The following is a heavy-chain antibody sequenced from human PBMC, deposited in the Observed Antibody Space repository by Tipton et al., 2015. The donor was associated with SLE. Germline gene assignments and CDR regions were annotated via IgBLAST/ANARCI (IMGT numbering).Heavy chain of an antibody. V-gene: IGHV1-46*01. CDR1: GYTFTSYY. CDR3: ARVRSPLIDY. Sequence: QSGAEVKKPGASVKVSCKASGYTFTSYYMHWVRQAPGQGLEWMGIINPSGGSTSYAQKFQGIVTMTRDTSTSTVYMELSSLRSGDTSVYYCARVRSPLIDYWGHGSLVTVSS. CDR2: INPSGGST. J-gene: IGHJ4*01.